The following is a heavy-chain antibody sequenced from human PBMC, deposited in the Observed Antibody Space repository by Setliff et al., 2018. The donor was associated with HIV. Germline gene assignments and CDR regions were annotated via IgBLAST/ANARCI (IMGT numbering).Heavy chain of an antibody. CDR1: GTSFTTYW. J-gene: IGHJ3*02. CDR2: IYPDDSDT. V-gene: IGHV5-51*01. CDR3: ARHLRETYYYGSGSPGVAFDI. Sequence: GESLTISCKGSGTSFTTYWIGWVRQMPGKGLEWMGIIYPDDSDTRYNTSFQGQVTISADKSINTAYLQWSGLRASDTAMYYCARHLRETYYYGSGSPGVAFDIWGQGTMVTVSS. D-gene: IGHD3-10*01.